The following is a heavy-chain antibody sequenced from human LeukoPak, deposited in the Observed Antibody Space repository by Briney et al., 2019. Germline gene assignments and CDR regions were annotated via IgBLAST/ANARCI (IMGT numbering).Heavy chain of an antibody. CDR1: GFTPSGYW. CDR2: INNDGSGT. V-gene: IGHV3-74*01. D-gene: IGHD1-26*01. Sequence: GGSLRLSCAASGFTPSGYWMHWVRQAPGKGLEWVSRINNDGSGTKYADSVKGRFTISRDNAKNTLYLQMNSLRAEDTAVYYCAKGTSGSYGWGQGTMVTVSS. J-gene: IGHJ3*01. CDR3: AKGTSGSYG.